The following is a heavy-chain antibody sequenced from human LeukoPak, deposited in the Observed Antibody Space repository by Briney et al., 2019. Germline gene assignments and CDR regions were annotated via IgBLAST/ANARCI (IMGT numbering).Heavy chain of an antibody. CDR2: MFYSGSI. V-gene: IGHV4-59*08. CDR1: DGSISGYY. CDR3: ARQGSSSSGYGLDV. J-gene: IGHJ6*02. D-gene: IGHD2-2*01. Sequence: KSWETLSLTCTVSDGSISGYYWNWIRQSPGKGLEWIGYMFYSGSINYNPSLKSRVTMSVDTSKNQFSLKLSSVTAADTAVYYCARQGSSSSGYGLDVWGQGTTVTVSS.